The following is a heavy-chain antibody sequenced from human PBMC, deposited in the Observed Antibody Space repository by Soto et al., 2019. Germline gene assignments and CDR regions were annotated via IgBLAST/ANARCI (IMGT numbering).Heavy chain of an antibody. J-gene: IGHJ4*02. CDR3: ARATPVTTGGDY. Sequence: SGPTLVNPAQTLTLTCTFSGFSLSTTGVGVGWIRQPPGKALEWLALIYWDDDKRYSPSLKSRLTITKDTSKNQVVLTMTNMDPIDTATYYCARATPVTTGGDYWGQGTLVTV. V-gene: IGHV2-5*02. D-gene: IGHD4-17*01. CDR1: GFSLSTTGVG. CDR2: IYWDDDK.